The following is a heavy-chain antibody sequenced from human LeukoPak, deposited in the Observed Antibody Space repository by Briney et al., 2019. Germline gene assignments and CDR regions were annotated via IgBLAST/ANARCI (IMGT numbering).Heavy chain of an antibody. Sequence: PGGDLVLYWAASGFTLSRYGMRWGREAAGKGEGRGSASSGSGGSTYDAESVKGGFTISRDNSKNTLYLQMNSLRAEDTAVYYCAKDRRITMVRGVTDAFDIWGQGTMVTVSS. CDR2: SSGSGGST. J-gene: IGHJ3*02. CDR1: GFTLSRYG. V-gene: IGHV3-23*01. CDR3: AKDRRITMVRGVTDAFDI. D-gene: IGHD3-10*01.